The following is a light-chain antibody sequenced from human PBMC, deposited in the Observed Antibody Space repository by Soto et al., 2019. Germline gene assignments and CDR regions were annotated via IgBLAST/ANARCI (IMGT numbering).Light chain of an antibody. Sequence: QSVLTQPASVSGSPGQSITISCTGTSSDVGGYNFVSWYQQYPGKAPQLVIYDVTNRPSGVSDRFSGFKSANTASLTISGLQAEDEADYYCTSYTSSSTDVFGTGTKLTVL. J-gene: IGLJ1*01. CDR1: SSDVGGYNF. CDR2: DVT. CDR3: TSYTSSSTDV. V-gene: IGLV2-14*01.